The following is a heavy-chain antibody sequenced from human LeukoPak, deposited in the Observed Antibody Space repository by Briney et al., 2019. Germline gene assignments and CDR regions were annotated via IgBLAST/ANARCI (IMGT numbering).Heavy chain of an antibody. V-gene: IGHV4-39*01. J-gene: IGHJ6*04. CDR3: ARLSVIPSALRTFNFYYYSVDV. CDR2: ISHRGST. D-gene: IGHD2-2*01. CDR1: GGSISSSSYY. Sequence: KPSETLSLTCTVSGGSISSSSYYWSWIRQPPGKGPEWIGEISHRGSTNYNPSLESRVTISVDTSKKQFSLNLRSVTAADTAVYYCARLSVIPSALRTFNFYYYSVDVWGKGTPVTVSS.